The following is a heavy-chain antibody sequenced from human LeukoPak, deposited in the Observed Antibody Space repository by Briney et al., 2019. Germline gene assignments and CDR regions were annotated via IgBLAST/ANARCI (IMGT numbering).Heavy chain of an antibody. D-gene: IGHD2-2*01. CDR2: IYYSGNT. V-gene: IGHV4-39*01. J-gene: IGHJ6*02. CDR3: ARSPAGIVVVRSGMDV. CDR1: GGSISSGSYY. Sequence: PSETLSLTCTVSGGSISSGSYYWGWIRQPPGKGLEWIGSIYYSGNTYYNPSLKSRVTISVDTSKNQFSLKLSSVTAADTAVYYCARSPAGIVVVRSGMDVWGQGTTVTVSS.